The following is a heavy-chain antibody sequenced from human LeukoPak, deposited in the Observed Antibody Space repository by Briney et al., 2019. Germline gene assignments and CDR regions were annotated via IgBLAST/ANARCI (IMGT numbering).Heavy chain of an antibody. CDR2: IYSDNT. J-gene: IGHJ4*02. Sequence: GGSLRLSCTVSGSTVSSNSMSWARQAPGKGLEWVSFIYSDNTHYSDSVKGRFTISRDNAKNSLYLQMNSLRAEDTAVYYCARDGWLPYFDYWGQGTLVTVSS. D-gene: IGHD5-12*01. CDR3: ARDGWLPYFDY. V-gene: IGHV3-53*01. CDR1: GSTVSSNS.